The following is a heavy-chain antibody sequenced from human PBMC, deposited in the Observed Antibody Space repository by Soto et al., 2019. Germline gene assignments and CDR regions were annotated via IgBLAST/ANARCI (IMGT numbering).Heavy chain of an antibody. D-gene: IGHD2-15*01. CDR3: ARVYCSGGSCYSIDY. Sequence: ASVKVSCKASGYTFTGHYMDWVRQAPGQGLEWMGWINPNSGGTNYAQKFQGWVTMTRDTSTGTVYMELSSLRSEDTAVYYCARVYCSGGSCYSIDYWGQGTLVTVSS. V-gene: IGHV1-2*04. CDR2: INPNSGGT. J-gene: IGHJ4*02. CDR1: GYTFTGHY.